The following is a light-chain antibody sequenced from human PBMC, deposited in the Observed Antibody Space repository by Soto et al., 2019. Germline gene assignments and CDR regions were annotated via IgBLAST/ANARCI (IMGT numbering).Light chain of an antibody. Sequence: QSVLTQPASVSGSPGQSITISCTGTSSDVGKYNLVSWYQQHPGKAPKLMIYEDVERPSGISNRFSGSKSGNTASLTISGLRTEAEADYYCCSYAGGTSVVFGGGTKLTVL. V-gene: IGLV2-23*01. CDR2: EDV. CDR3: CSYAGGTSVV. J-gene: IGLJ2*01. CDR1: SSDVGKYNL.